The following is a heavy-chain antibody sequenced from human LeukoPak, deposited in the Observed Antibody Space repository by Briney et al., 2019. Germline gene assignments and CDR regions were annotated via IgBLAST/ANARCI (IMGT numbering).Heavy chain of an antibody. CDR2: IYHCGST. Sequence: SGTLSLTCAVSGGSISSSNWWSWVRQPPGKGLEWIGEIYHCGSTNYNPSLKSRVTISVDKSKNQFSLKLSSVTAADTAVYYCARRGYCSGGSCYGWFDPWGQGTLVTVSS. CDR1: GGSISSSNW. V-gene: IGHV4-4*02. J-gene: IGHJ5*02. D-gene: IGHD2-15*01. CDR3: ARRGYCSGGSCYGWFDP.